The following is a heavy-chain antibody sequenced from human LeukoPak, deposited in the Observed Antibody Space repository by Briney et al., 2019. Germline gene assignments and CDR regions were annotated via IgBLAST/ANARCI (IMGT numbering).Heavy chain of an antibody. CDR1: VYTFISYD. Sequence: GAAVTVSFKASVYTFISYDISWVRQAPGQGREGMGWISAYNGNTNYAQKLQGRVTMTTDTSTSTAYMELRSLRSDDTAVYYCARGLTVFGVVGGWFDPWGQGTLVTVSS. CDR2: ISAYNGNT. CDR3: ARGLTVFGVVGGWFDP. D-gene: IGHD3-3*01. V-gene: IGHV1-18*01. J-gene: IGHJ5*02.